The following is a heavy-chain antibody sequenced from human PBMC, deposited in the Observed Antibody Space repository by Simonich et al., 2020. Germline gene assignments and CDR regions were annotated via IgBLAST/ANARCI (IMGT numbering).Heavy chain of an antibody. V-gene: IGHV4-34*01. Sequence: QVQLQQWGAGLLKPSETLSLPCAVYGGSFSCYYWSWIRQPPGKGLEWIGEINHSGTTNYNPSLKSRVTRSVDTSKNQFSLKLSSVTAADTAVYYCASPSGSYAGGHAFDIWGEGTMVTVSS. CDR2: INHSGTT. J-gene: IGHJ3*02. CDR1: GGSFSCYY. CDR3: ASPSGSYAGGHAFDI. D-gene: IGHD1-26*01.